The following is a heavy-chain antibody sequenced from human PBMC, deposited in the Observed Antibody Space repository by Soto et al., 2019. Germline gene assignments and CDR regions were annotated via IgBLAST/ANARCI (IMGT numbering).Heavy chain of an antibody. J-gene: IGHJ4*02. D-gene: IGHD3-22*01. CDR2: ISGGGSTT. Sequence: EVQLLESGGGLVQPGGSLSLSCAVSGLTFSNYGMSWVRQAPGKGLEWVSFISGGGSTTYYADSVKGRFTISRDNSKDTRCLHMSSLSAEDTAVYYGAKDKKREEGMIVVVMTSGFDFWGQGTLVSVSS. V-gene: IGHV3-23*01. CDR3: AKDKKREEGMIVVVMTSGFDF. CDR1: GLTFSNYG.